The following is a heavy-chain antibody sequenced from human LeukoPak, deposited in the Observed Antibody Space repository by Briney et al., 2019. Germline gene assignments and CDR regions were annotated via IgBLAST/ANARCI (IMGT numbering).Heavy chain of an antibody. CDR1: GGSISSSSYY. CDR2: IYYSGST. Sequence: PSETLSLTCTVSGGSISSSSYYWGWIRQPPGKGLEWIGSIYYSGSTYYNPSLKSRVTISVDTSKNQFSLKLSSVTAADTAVYYCARGGDIVVVPAAHPYFDYWGQGTLVTVSS. V-gene: IGHV4-39*01. CDR3: ARGGDIVVVPAAHPYFDY. D-gene: IGHD2-2*01. J-gene: IGHJ4*02.